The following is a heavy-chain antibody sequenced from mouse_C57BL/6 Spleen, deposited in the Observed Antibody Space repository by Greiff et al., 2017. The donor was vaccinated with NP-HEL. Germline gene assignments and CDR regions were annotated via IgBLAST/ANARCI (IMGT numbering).Heavy chain of an antibody. CDR1: GFTFSDYG. V-gene: IGHV5-17*01. Sequence: DVKLVESGGGLVKPGGSLKLSCAASGFTFSDYGMHWVRQAPEKGLEWVAYISSGSSTIYYADTVKGRFTISRDNAKNTLFLQMTSLRSEDTAMYYCARAGSSYGAMDYWGQGTSVTVSS. D-gene: IGHD1-1*01. CDR2: ISSGSSTI. CDR3: ARAGSSYGAMDY. J-gene: IGHJ4*01.